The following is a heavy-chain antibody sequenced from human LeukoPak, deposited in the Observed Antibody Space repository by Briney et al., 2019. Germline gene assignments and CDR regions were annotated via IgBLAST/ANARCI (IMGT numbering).Heavy chain of an antibody. Sequence: SETLSLTCTVSGGSISSGGYYWSWIRQHPGKGLEWIGYIYYGGSTYYNPSLKSRVTISVDTSKNQFSLKLSSVTAADTAVYYCASSDDYVASVDYWGQGTLVTVSS. CDR3: ASSDDYVASVDY. CDR1: GGSISSGGYY. J-gene: IGHJ4*02. CDR2: IYYGGST. V-gene: IGHV4-31*03. D-gene: IGHD4-17*01.